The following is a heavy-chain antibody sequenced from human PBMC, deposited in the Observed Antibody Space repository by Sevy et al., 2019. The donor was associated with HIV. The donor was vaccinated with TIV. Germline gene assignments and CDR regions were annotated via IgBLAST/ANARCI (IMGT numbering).Heavy chain of an antibody. CDR3: ARVTGYCSGGSCYYLDY. V-gene: IGHV1-18*01. CDR2: ISAYNGNT. Sequence: ASVKVSCKASGYTFTSYGISWVRQAPGQGLEWMGWISAYNGNTNYAQKLQGRVTMTTDTSTSTAYMELRSLRSDDTAVYYCARVTGYCSGGSCYYLDYWGQGTLVTVSS. CDR1: GYTFTSYG. D-gene: IGHD2-15*01. J-gene: IGHJ4*02.